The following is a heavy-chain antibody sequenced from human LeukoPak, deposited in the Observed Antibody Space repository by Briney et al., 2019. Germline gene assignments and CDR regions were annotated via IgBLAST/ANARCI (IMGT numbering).Heavy chain of an antibody. CDR2: MSHDGVKI. CDR1: GFTFSSYA. V-gene: IGHV3-30*18. CDR3: AKGGCSGGSCYWFDP. J-gene: IGHJ5*02. D-gene: IGHD2-15*01. Sequence: GGSLRLSCAASGFTFSSYAMSWVRQAPGKGLEWVAFMSHDGVKIFHADSVKGRFTISRDNSKNTLYLQMNSLRAEDTAVYYCAKGGCSGGSCYWFDPWGQGTLVTVSS.